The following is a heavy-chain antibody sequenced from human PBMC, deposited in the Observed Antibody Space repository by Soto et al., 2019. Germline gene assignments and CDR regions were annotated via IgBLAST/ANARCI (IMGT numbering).Heavy chain of an antibody. D-gene: IGHD3-10*01. CDR1: GFTFSSYS. Sequence: EVQLVESGGGLVQPGGSLRLSCAASGFTFSSYSVNWVRQAPGKGLEWVSYISSSSSTIYYADSVKGRFTISRDNAKNSLYLQMNSLRAEDTAVYYCARDLPPYSGSLDYYYYYYMDVWGKGTTVTVSS. V-gene: IGHV3-48*01. CDR2: ISSSSSTI. CDR3: ARDLPPYSGSLDYYYYYYMDV. J-gene: IGHJ6*03.